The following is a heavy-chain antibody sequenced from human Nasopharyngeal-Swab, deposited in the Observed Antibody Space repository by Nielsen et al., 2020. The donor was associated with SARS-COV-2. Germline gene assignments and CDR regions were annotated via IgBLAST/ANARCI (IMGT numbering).Heavy chain of an antibody. CDR1: GFTFSSYW. CDR2: IKQDGSEK. CDR3: ARVDSASHRQIRYYNYYYMDV. Sequence: GESLKISCAASGFTFSSYWMNWVRQAPGKGLEWVANIKQDGSEKHYVDSVKGRFTISRDNAKNSLYLQINSLRAEDTAVYYCARVDSASHRQIRYYNYYYMDVWGKGTTVTVSS. J-gene: IGHJ6*03. D-gene: IGHD1-26*01. V-gene: IGHV3-7*02.